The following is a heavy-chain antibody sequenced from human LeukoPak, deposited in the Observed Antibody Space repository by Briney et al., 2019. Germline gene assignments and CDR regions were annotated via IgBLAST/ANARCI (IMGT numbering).Heavy chain of an antibody. CDR3: ARDHTGNDAFDI. V-gene: IGHV4-61*01. J-gene: IGHJ3*02. CDR2: IYYSGST. CDR1: GGSISSSSYY. D-gene: IGHD4-17*01. Sequence: SETLSLTCTVSGGSISSSSYYWRWIRQPPGTGLEWIGYIYYSGSTNYNPSLKSRVTISVDTSKNQFSLKLSSVTAADTAVYYCARDHTGNDAFDIWGQGTMVTVSS.